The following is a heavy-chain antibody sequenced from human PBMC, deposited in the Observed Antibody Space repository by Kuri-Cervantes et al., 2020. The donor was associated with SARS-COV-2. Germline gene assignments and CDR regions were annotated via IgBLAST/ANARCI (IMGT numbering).Heavy chain of an antibody. CDR3: ARHIGWMQLWLRMGGFDI. J-gene: IGHJ3*02. D-gene: IGHD5-18*01. CDR2: IYYSGST. CDR1: GGSISSYY. Sequence: SETLSLTCTVSGGSISSYYWSWIRQPPGKGLEWIGYIYYSGSTNYNPSLKSRVTISVDTSKNQFSLKLSSVTAADTAVYYCARHIGWMQLWLRMGGFDIWGQGTMVTVSS. V-gene: IGHV4-59*08.